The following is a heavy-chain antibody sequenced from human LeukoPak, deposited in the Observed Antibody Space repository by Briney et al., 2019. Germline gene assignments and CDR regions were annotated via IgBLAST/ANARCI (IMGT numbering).Heavy chain of an antibody. Sequence: GGSLRLSCAASGFTFSIYAMSWVRQALGKGLEWLAVMSYDGSNKFYADSVKGRFTISRDNSRNTLFLQMNSLTGDDTAVYFCAKDRKAVTGSTDFWGQGTLVTVS. V-gene: IGHV3-30*18. D-gene: IGHD6-19*01. J-gene: IGHJ4*02. CDR3: AKDRKAVTGSTDF. CDR1: GFTFSIYA. CDR2: MSYDGSNK.